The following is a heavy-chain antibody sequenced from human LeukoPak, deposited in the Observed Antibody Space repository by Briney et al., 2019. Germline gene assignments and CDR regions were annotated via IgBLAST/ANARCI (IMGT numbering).Heavy chain of an antibody. CDR2: LNTNTGNP. Sequence: ASVKVSCKASGGTFTSYAMNWVRQAPGQGLEWMGWLNTNTGNPTYAQGFTGRFVFSLDTSVSTAYLQISSLKAEDTAVYYCARSIEMATSYYYYYGMDVWGQGTTVTVSS. CDR3: ARSIEMATSYYYYYGMDV. J-gene: IGHJ6*02. CDR1: GGTFTSYA. V-gene: IGHV7-4-1*02. D-gene: IGHD5-24*01.